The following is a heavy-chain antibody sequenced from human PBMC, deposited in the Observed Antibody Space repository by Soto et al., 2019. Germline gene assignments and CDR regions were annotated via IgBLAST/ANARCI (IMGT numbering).Heavy chain of an antibody. CDR2: INAGNGNT. Sequence: QVQLVQSGAEVKKPGASVKVSCKASGYTFTGYAMHWVRQAPGQRLEWMGWINAGNGNTKYSQKFQGRVTSTRDTSATTAYMELSSLRSEDTAVYYCARGSTSGHPFDYWGQGTLVTVSS. J-gene: IGHJ4*02. V-gene: IGHV1-3*01. D-gene: IGHD2-2*01. CDR3: ARGSTSGHPFDY. CDR1: GYTFTGYA.